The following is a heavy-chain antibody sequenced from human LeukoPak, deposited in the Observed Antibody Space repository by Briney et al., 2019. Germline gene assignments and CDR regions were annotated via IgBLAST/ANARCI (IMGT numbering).Heavy chain of an antibody. J-gene: IGHJ4*02. V-gene: IGHV4-59*01. D-gene: IGHD1-14*01. CDR1: GGSISHYY. CDR3: ARGITSFAY. CDR2: IYSSGST. Sequence: SETLSLTCTVSGGSISHYYWSWSRQPPGKGLEWIGYIYSSGSTNYNPSLKSRVTMSVDTSKNQFSLRLSSVTAADTAVYYCARGITSFAYWGQGTLVTVSS.